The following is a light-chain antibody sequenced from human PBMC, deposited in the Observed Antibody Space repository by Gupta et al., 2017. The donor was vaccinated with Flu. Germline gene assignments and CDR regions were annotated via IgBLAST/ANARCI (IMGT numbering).Light chain of an antibody. Sequence: SPGERATLSCRASQSVSSSYLAWYQQKPGQSPRLLIYGASSRATGIPDRFSGSGSGTDFTLTISRLEPEDFAVYYCQQYGMSPKTFGQGTKVEVK. J-gene: IGKJ1*01. V-gene: IGKV3-20*01. CDR1: QSVSSSY. CDR3: QQYGMSPKT. CDR2: GAS.